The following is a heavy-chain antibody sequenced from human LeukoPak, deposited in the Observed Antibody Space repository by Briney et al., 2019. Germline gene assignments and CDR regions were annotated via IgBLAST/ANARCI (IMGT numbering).Heavy chain of an antibody. CDR3: ARHGSMTLIRGRLRYYYLDV. D-gene: IGHD3-10*01. Sequence: GGSLRLSCAACGFTFSSYEMNWVRQAPGKGLEWVSVIYSGDSTYYADSVKGRFTISRDNSKNTLYLQMNSLRAEDTAVYYCARHGSMTLIRGRLRYYYLDVWGKGTTVTISS. CDR1: GFTFSSYE. V-gene: IGHV3-66*04. CDR2: IYSGDST. J-gene: IGHJ6*03.